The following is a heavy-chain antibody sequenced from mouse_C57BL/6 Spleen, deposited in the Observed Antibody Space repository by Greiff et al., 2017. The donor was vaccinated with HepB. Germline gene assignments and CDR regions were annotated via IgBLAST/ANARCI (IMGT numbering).Heavy chain of an antibody. D-gene: IGHD4-1*01. CDR1: GFNIKDYY. J-gene: IGHJ2*01. CDR3: ARPLRTGPPFDY. V-gene: IGHV14-2*01. CDR2: IDPEDGET. Sequence: VHVKHSGAELVKPGASVKLSCTASGFNIKDYYMHWVKQRTEQGLEWIGRIDPEDGETKYAPKFQGKATITADTSSNTAYLQLSSLTSEDTAVYYCARPLRTGPPFDYWGQGTTLTVSS.